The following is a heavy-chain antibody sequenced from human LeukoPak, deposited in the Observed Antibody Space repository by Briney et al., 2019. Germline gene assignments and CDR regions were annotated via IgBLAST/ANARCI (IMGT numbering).Heavy chain of an antibody. J-gene: IGHJ6*03. Sequence: PGGSLRLSCAASGFTFSNYWMSSLRQAPGNGPEWLANIKQDGSEKYYVDSVKGRFTISRDNAKNSLYLQMNSLRAEDTAVYYCARVTRTYMDVWGKGTTVTVSS. CDR2: IKQDGSEK. V-gene: IGHV3-7*01. CDR1: GFTFSNYW. CDR3: ARVTRTYMDV.